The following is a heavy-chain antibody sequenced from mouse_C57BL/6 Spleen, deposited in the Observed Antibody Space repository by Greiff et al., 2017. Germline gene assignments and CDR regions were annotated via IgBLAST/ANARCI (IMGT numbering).Heavy chain of an antibody. Sequence: EVQLVESGEGLVKPGGSLKLSCAASGFTFSSYAMSWVRQTPEKRLEWVAYISSGGDYIYYADTVKGRFTISRDNARNTLYLQMSSLKSEDTAMYYCTRDRYYGSRNAMDYWGQGTSVTVSS. CDR2: ISSGGDYI. CDR1: GFTFSSYA. D-gene: IGHD1-1*01. V-gene: IGHV5-9-1*02. CDR3: TRDRYYGSRNAMDY. J-gene: IGHJ4*01.